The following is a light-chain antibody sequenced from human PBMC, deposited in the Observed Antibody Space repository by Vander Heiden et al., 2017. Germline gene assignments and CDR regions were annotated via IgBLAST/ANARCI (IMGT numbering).Light chain of an antibody. J-gene: IGLJ3*02. CDR2: DGS. Sequence: QSALTQPPSASGSPRQSVTISCTATSRVVGGHNFVSWYPQPPGQAPTLMIYDGSKRPAGVPDRFSCSKASNAASLTIAGQQAEDDADYCCCSYGGSYSWVFGGGTKLTVL. CDR3: CSYGGSYSWV. V-gene: IGLV2-11*01. CDR1: SRVVGGHNF.